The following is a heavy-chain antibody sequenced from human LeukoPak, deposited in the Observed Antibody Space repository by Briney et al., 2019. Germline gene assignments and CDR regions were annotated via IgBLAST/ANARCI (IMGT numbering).Heavy chain of an antibody. CDR2: ISAYNGNT. V-gene: IGHV1-18*01. Sequence: APVRVSCKASGYTFTSYGISWVRQAPGQGLEWMGWISAYNGNTNYAQKLQGRVTMTTDTSTSTAYMELRSLRSDDTAVYYCARERYDYVWGSYREIDYWGQGTLVTVSS. D-gene: IGHD3-16*02. CDR1: GYTFTSYG. J-gene: IGHJ4*02. CDR3: ARERYDYVWGSYREIDY.